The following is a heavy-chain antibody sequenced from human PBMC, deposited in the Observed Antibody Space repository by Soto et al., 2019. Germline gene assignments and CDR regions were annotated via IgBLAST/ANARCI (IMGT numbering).Heavy chain of an antibody. J-gene: IGHJ3*02. V-gene: IGHV3-30-3*01. CDR2: ISYDGSNK. D-gene: IGHD2-2*03. Sequence: GGSLRLSCAASGFTFSSYAMHWVRQAPGKGLEWVAVISYDGSNKYYADSVKGRFTISGDNSKNTLYLQMNSLRAEDTAVYYCARDWIPQHAFDIWGQGTMVTVSS. CDR3: ARDWIPQHAFDI. CDR1: GFTFSSYA.